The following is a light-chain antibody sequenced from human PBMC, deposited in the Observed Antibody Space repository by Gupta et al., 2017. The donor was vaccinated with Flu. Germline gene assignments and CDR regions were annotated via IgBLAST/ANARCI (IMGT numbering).Light chain of an antibody. Sequence: PPSVSKGLRQTATLTCTGNSNNVGNQGAAWLQHHQGHPPKPLSYRNNNRPSGISEKFSASRSGNTASLTITGLQPEDEADYYCSAWDSSLSVWVLGGGTKLTVL. J-gene: IGLJ3*02. CDR3: SAWDSSLSVWV. CDR2: RNN. V-gene: IGLV10-54*04. CDR1: SNNVGNQG.